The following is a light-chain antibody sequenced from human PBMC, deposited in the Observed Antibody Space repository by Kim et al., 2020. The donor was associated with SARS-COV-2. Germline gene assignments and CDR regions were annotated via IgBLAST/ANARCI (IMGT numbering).Light chain of an antibody. J-gene: IGLJ3*02. CDR3: QVWDSSSYHRL. V-gene: IGLV3-21*04. Sequence: SYELTQPPSVSVAPGKTARITCGGNNIGSKSVHWYQQKPGQAPVLVIYYDSDRPSGIPERFSGSNSGNTATLTISRVEAGDEADYYCQVWDSSSYHRLFG. CDR1: NIGSKS. CDR2: YDS.